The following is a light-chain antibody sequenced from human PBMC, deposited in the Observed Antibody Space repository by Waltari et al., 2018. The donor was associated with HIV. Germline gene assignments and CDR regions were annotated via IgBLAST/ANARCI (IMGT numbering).Light chain of an antibody. Sequence: DIQMPQSPFSLFASVGDKVTITCRASQGIRNHLAWYQQKPGKAPKRLIYAASSLQSGVPSRFSGSGSGTEFTLTISSLQPEDFVTYYCLQHNNDPFTFGPGTKVDIK. CDR1: QGIRNH. CDR2: AAS. CDR3: LQHNNDPFT. V-gene: IGKV1-17*01. J-gene: IGKJ3*01.